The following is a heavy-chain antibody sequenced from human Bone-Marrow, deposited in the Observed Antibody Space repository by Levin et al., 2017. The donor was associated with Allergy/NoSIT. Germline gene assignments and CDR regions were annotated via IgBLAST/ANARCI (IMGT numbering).Heavy chain of an antibody. D-gene: IGHD2/OR15-2a*01. CDR1: GDSISDYY. J-gene: IGHJ4*02. CDR2: IYSTRST. Sequence: PSETLSLTCTVSGDSISDYYWSWIRQTPGKGLEWIGFIYSTRSTNYNPSLKSRVTISADTSKNQFSLNLNSVTAADSAVYFCARRNNIGYFDYWGQGALVTVSS. CDR3: ARRNNIGYFDY. V-gene: IGHV4-59*08.